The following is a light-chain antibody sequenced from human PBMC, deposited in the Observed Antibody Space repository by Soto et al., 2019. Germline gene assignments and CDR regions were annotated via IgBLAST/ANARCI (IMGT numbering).Light chain of an antibody. CDR1: RDIANF. V-gene: IGKV1-33*01. Sequence: DIQMTQSPSSLSASAGARIIITCRASRDIANFVNWYQQTPGKAPRLLIYDASNLDIGVPSRFNASGSGTDFTFPLRSLQPGVIATYFCLLYDGRTPYAFGGGTKV. CDR2: DAS. J-gene: IGKJ4*01. CDR3: LLYDGRTPYA.